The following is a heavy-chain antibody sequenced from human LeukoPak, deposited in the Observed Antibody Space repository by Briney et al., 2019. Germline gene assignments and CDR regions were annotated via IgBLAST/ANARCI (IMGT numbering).Heavy chain of an antibody. CDR2: ITSGSDYM. J-gene: IGHJ4*02. CDR3: ARVSIFGVVIANDY. Sequence: RPGGSLRLSCAASGFTFGGYTMSWVRQAPGKGLQWVSTITSGSDYMYYADPVKGRFTISLDDSKNSLYLHMNSLRAEDTAVYYCARVSIFGVVIANDYWGQGTVVTVSS. V-gene: IGHV3-21*01. D-gene: IGHD3-16*02. CDR1: GFTFGGYT.